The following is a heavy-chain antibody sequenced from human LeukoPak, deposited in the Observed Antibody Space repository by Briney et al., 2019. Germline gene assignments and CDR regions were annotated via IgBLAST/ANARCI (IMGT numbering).Heavy chain of an antibody. V-gene: IGHV4-39*01. D-gene: IGHD5-24*01. CDR2: IYLSGST. CDR3: VRQEDDYHDWSRSRKYYYYGMDI. J-gene: IGHJ6*02. Sequence: SETLSLTCTVSGGSISSGSFYWGWIRQPPGKGLEWIASIYLSGSTYYNPSLKSRVTTSVDKSNNQLSLKMNSVTAADSAVYYCVRQEDDYHDWSRSRKYYYYGMDIWGQGTAVTVSS. CDR1: GGSISSGSFY.